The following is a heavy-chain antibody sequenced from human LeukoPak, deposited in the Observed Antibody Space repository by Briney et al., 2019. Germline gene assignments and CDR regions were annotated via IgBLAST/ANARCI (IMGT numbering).Heavy chain of an antibody. D-gene: IGHD4-17*01. V-gene: IGHV4-31*03. CDR3: ARAVTSYYFDY. CDR1: GGSISSGGYY. Sequence: PSQTLSLTCIVSGGSISSGGYYWSWIRQHPGKGLEWIGYIYYNGNTYYNPSLKSRVSISKDTSKNHFSLKLSSVTAADTAVYYCARAVTSYYFDYCGQGTLVTVSS. CDR2: IYYNGNT. J-gene: IGHJ4*02.